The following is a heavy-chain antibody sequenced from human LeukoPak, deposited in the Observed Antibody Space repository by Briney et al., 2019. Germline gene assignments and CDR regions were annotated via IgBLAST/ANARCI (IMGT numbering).Heavy chain of an antibody. CDR2: INPNSGGT. D-gene: IGHD2-2*01. CDR3: ARQCSSTSCYDSFDV. V-gene: IGHV1-2*02. CDR1: GYTFTGYY. Sequence: ASVKVSFKASGYTFTGYYMHWVRQAPGQGLEWVGWINPNSGGTNYSQTFQGRVTMTSDTSIGTAYMELSRLRSDDTAVYYCARQCSSTSCYDSFDVWGQGTMVTVSS. J-gene: IGHJ3*01.